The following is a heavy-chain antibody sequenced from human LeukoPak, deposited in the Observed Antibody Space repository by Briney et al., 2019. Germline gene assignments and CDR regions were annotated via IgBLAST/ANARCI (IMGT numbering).Heavy chain of an antibody. CDR1: GFTFSSYS. CDR3: VRDYSPRLVRGRVGPDKDSNMDV. CDR2: ISSSSSYI. J-gene: IGHJ6*03. Sequence: PGGSLRLSCAASGFTFSSYSMNWVRQAPGKGLEWVSSISSSSSYIYYADSVKGRFTISRDNAKNSLYLQMNSLRAEDTAVYYCVRDYSPRLVRGRVGPDKDSNMDVWGKGTTVIVSS. V-gene: IGHV3-21*04. D-gene: IGHD3-10*01.